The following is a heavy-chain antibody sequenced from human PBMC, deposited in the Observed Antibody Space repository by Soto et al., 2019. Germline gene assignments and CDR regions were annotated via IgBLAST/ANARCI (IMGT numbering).Heavy chain of an antibody. CDR2: IWYDGSNK. CDR3: ARDLSGDYGALDT. D-gene: IGHD4-17*01. CDR1: GFTFSSYG. Sequence: GGSLRLSCAPSGFTFSSYGMHWARQAPGKGLEWVAVIWYDGSNKVYADSVKGRFTISRDNSKNTLYLQMNSLRAEDTAAYYCARDLSGDYGALDTSGQGTMVTVSS. J-gene: IGHJ3*02. V-gene: IGHV3-33*01.